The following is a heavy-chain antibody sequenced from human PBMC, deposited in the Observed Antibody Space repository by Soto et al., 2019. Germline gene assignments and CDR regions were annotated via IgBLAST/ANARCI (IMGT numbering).Heavy chain of an antibody. CDR2: ISAYNGNT. Sequence: ASVKVSCKASGYTFTSYGISWVRQAPGQGLEWMGWISAYNGNTNYAQKLQGRVTMTTDTSTSTAYMELRSLRSDDTAVYYCARSNWDRGPVDAFDIWGQGTMVTVSS. CDR3: ARSNWDRGPVDAFDI. CDR1: GYTFTSYG. J-gene: IGHJ3*02. D-gene: IGHD7-27*01. V-gene: IGHV1-18*01.